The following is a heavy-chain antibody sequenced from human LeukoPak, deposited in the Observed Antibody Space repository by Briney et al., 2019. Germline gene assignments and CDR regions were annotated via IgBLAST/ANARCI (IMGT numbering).Heavy chain of an antibody. CDR2: INPSGGST. Sequence: ASVKVSCKASGYTFTSYYMHWVRQAPGQGLEWMGIINPSGGSTSYAQKFQGRVTMTRDTSTNTVYMELSSLRSEDTAVYYCARDIGVVAAHYYFDYWGQGTLVTVSS. CDR3: ARDIGVVAAHYYFDY. J-gene: IGHJ4*02. CDR1: GYTFTSYY. V-gene: IGHV1-46*01. D-gene: IGHD2-15*01.